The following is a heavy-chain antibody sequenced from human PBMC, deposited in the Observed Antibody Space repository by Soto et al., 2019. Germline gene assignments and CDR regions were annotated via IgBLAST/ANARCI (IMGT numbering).Heavy chain of an antibody. V-gene: IGHV3-7*01. Sequence: GGSLRLSCAASGFTFSIYWMTWFRQAPGKGLEWVANIKQDGSEKYYADSVKGRFTISRDNARNSLCLQMNSLRAEDTAVYYCARHPERIAQIGWFDPWGQGTLVTVSS. D-gene: IGHD6-13*01. CDR1: GFTFSIYW. CDR3: ARHPERIAQIGWFDP. J-gene: IGHJ5*02. CDR2: IKQDGSEK.